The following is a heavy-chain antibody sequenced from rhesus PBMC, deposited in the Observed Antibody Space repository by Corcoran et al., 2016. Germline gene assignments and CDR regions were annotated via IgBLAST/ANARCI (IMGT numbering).Heavy chain of an antibody. J-gene: IGHJ4*01. Sequence: QVQLVQSGAEVKKPGASVKVSCKASGFTFGSYAISWVRQAPGQGLEWMGVIIPLVGITNYAGKVQGRVTSTADTSTSTAYMELSSLRSEDTAVYYCAGEGHSGSWTFDYWGQGVLVTVSS. CDR3: AGEGHSGSWTFDY. CDR2: IIPLVGIT. D-gene: IGHD6-25*01. CDR1: GFTFGSYA. V-gene: IGHV1-198*02.